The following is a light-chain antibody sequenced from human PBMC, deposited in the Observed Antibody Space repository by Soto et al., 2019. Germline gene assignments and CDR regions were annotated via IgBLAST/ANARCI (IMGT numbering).Light chain of an antibody. CDR2: AAS. V-gene: IGKV1-39*01. CDR1: QSISSY. J-gene: IGKJ5*01. CDR3: QQANSFPIT. Sequence: DVQMTQSPSSLSASVGDRFTITCRASQSISSYLNWYQQKPGKAPKLLIYAASSLQSGVPSRFSGSGSGTDFTLTISSLQPEDFETYYCQQANSFPITFGQGTRLEIK.